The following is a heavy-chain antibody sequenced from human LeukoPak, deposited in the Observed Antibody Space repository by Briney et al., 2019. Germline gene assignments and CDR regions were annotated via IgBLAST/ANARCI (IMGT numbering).Heavy chain of an antibody. D-gene: IGHD5-24*01. Sequence: GGSLRLSCAASGFTFSSYSMNWVRQAPGKGLEWVSSISSSGCYIYYADSVKGRFTISRDNAKNSLYLQMNSLRAEDTAVYYCARRRDGYNYCDYWGQGTLVTVSS. CDR2: ISSSGCYI. J-gene: IGHJ4*02. CDR1: GFTFSSYS. CDR3: ARRRDGYNYCDY. V-gene: IGHV3-21*01.